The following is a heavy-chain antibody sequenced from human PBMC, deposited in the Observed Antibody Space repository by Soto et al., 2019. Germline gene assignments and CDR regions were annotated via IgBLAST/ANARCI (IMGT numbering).Heavy chain of an antibody. D-gene: IGHD6-19*01. Sequence: GGYLRLSCAASGFTFSDHYMDWVRQAPGKGLEWVGRIRNKANNYATEYAASVKGRFTISRDDSKNSLYLQMNSLETEDTAVYSCARVRLGSSRSSDYWAQGILVTVSS. CDR3: ARVRLGSSRSSDY. V-gene: IGHV3-72*01. CDR2: IRNKANNYAT. J-gene: IGHJ4*02. CDR1: GFTFSDHY.